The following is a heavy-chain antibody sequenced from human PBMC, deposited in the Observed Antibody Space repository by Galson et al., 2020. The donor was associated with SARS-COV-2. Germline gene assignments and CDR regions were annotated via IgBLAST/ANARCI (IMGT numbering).Heavy chain of an antibody. CDR2: ISGSGGST. CDR3: ASERITMIVRGYFDY. D-gene: IGHD3-22*01. CDR1: GFTFSSYP. V-gene: IGHV3-23*01. Sequence: GGSLRLSCAASGFTFSSYPMSWVRQAPGKGLAWVSAISGSGGSTYYADSVKGRFTISRDNSKNTLYLQMNSLRAEDTAVYYCASERITMIVRGYFDYWGQGTLVTVSS. J-gene: IGHJ4*02.